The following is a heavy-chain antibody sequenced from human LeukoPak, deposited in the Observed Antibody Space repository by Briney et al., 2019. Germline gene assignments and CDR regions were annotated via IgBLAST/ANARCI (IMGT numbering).Heavy chain of an antibody. V-gene: IGHV3-7*01. CDR1: GFTFSNSW. J-gene: IGHJ4*02. CDR2: INQGGNDK. Sequence: GGSLRLSCAADGFTFSNSWMSWVRQAPGEGLEWVANINQGGNDKQYVDSMKGRFTIARDNAKNSLFLQMDGLRVEDTAVYYCVTTTRGYSRDSWGQGTLVTVSS. D-gene: IGHD3-22*01. CDR3: VTTTRGYSRDS.